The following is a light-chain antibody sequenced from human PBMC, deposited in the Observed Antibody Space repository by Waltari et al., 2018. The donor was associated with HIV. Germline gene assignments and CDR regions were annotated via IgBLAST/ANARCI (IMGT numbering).Light chain of an antibody. CDR3: CSYAGSSTLV. J-gene: IGLJ2*01. CDR1: SSNVGAGYD. V-gene: IGLV1-40*01. Sequence: QSVLTQPPSLSGAPGQRVTISCTGSSSNVGAGYDVHWYQQLPGTTPKLLIYGNNNRPSGVPDRFSGSKSGTSASLTISGLQAEDEADYYCCSYAGSSTLVFGGGTKLTVL. CDR2: GNN.